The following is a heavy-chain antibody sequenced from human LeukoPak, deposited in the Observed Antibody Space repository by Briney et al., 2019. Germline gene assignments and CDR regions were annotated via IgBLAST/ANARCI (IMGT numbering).Heavy chain of an antibody. CDR3: ARDPATTVVTTNWFDP. J-gene: IGHJ5*02. CDR1: GFTFSSYG. CDR2: IRYDGSNK. D-gene: IGHD4-23*01. Sequence: GGSLRLSCAASGFTFSSYGMHWVRQAPGKGLEWVAFIRYDGSNKYYADSVKGRFTISRDNAKNSLYLQMNSLRAEDTAVYYCARDPATTVVTTNWFDPWGQGTLVTVSS. V-gene: IGHV3-30*02.